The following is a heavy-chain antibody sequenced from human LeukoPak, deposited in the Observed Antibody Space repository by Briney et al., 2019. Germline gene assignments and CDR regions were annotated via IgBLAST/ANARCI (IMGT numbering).Heavy chain of an antibody. CDR2: ISYSGST. J-gene: IGHJ4*02. D-gene: IGHD3-3*01. Sequence: SETLSLICTVSGGSINSFSYYWGWVRQPPGKGLEWIGTISYSGSTYYNPSLKSRVTLSIDTSKKQFSLNLSSVTAADTSVYYCARVIYDFWSRFDYWGQGTLVTVSS. CDR1: GGSINSFSYY. V-gene: IGHV4-39*07. CDR3: ARVIYDFWSRFDY.